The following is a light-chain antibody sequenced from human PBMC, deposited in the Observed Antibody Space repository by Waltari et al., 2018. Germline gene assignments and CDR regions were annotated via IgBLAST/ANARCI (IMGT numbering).Light chain of an antibody. CDR3: QSYDRSLSGWV. CDR2: GNN. CDR1: SSNIGAGHD. V-gene: IGLV1-40*01. J-gene: IGLJ3*02. Sequence: QSVLTQPPSVSGAPGQRITISCTGRSSNIGAGHDVLWYQQLPGTVPKLLIDGNNNRPSGVPDRFSGSKSGTSASLAITGLQAEDEGDYYCQSYDRSLSGWVFGGGTKLTVL.